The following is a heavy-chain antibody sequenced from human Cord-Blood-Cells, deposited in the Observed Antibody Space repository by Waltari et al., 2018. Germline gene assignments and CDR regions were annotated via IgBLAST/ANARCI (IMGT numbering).Heavy chain of an antibody. CDR1: GFTFRRYA. CDR3: ARGGDSSYFDY. CDR2: ISYDGSNK. J-gene: IGHJ4*02. D-gene: IGHD2-21*02. V-gene: IGHV3-30-3*01. Sequence: VPLVESGGGVVQPGRSLRLSCAAPGFTFRRYALPWARQAPGKGLEWVAVISYDGSNKYYADSVKGRFTISRDNSKNTLYLQMNSLRAEDTAVYYCARGGDSSYFDYWGQGTLVTVSS.